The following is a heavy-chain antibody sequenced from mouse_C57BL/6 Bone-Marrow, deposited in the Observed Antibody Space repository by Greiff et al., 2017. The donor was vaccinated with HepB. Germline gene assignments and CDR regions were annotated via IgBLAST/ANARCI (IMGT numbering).Heavy chain of an antibody. CDR3: ARPVGWYFDV. V-gene: IGHV1-19*01. Sequence: VQLQQSGPVLVKPGASVKMSCKASGYTFTDYYMNWVKQSHGKSLEWIGVINPYNGGTSYNQKFKGKATLTVDKSSSTAYMELNSLTSEDSAVYYCARPVGWYFDVWGTGTTVTVSS. D-gene: IGHD1-1*02. CDR2: INPYNGGT. J-gene: IGHJ1*03. CDR1: GYTFTDYY.